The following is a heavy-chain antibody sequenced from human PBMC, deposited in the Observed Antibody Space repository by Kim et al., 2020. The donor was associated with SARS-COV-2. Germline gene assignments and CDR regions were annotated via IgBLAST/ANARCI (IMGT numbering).Heavy chain of an antibody. Sequence: ASVKVSCKVSGYTLIELSMHWVRQAPGKGLEWMGGFDPENGETIYAQKFQGRVTMTEDTSTDTAYMELSSLRSEDTAVYYCATGPAIIQLERGWFEPWGQGTLVTVSS. V-gene: IGHV1-24*01. CDR3: ATGPAIIQLERGWFEP. J-gene: IGHJ5*02. CDR1: GYTLIELS. CDR2: FDPENGET. D-gene: IGHD1-1*01.